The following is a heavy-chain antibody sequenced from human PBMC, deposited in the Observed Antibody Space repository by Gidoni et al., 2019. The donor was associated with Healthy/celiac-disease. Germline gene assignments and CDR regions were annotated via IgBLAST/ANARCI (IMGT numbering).Heavy chain of an antibody. Sequence: EVQLLESGGGLLQPGGSLRLSCAAYGFTFSSYAMSWVRQAPGKGLVWVSAISGSGGSTYYADSVKGRFTISRDNSKNTLYLQMNSLRAEDTAVYYCAKDYMVRGVIVNWGQGTLVTVSS. CDR1: GFTFSSYA. CDR3: AKDYMVRGVIVN. V-gene: IGHV3-23*01. CDR2: ISGSGGST. D-gene: IGHD3-10*01. J-gene: IGHJ4*02.